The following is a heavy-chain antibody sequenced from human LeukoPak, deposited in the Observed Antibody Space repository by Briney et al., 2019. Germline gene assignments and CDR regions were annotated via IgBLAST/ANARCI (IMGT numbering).Heavy chain of an antibody. J-gene: IGHJ4*02. Sequence: GGSLRLSCTASGFTFGDYAMNWVRKAPGKGLEWVGFIRSKTYGGAPEYAASVKGRFSISRDDSKSIAYLQMNSLKTEDTAVYYCTRDSRAYYDSSATWGQGTLVTVSS. CDR1: GFTFGDYA. V-gene: IGHV3-49*04. CDR3: TRDSRAYYDSSAT. CDR2: IRSKTYGGAP. D-gene: IGHD3-22*01.